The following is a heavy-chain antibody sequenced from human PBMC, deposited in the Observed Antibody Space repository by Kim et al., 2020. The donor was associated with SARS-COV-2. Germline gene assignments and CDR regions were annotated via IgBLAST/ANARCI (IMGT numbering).Heavy chain of an antibody. J-gene: IGHJ4*02. V-gene: IGHV1-2*02. D-gene: IGHD5-12*01. CDR2: T. CDR3: ARGDIVATLYY. Sequence: TNYAQKFQGRVTMTRDTSISTAYMELSRLRSDDTAVYYCARGDIVATLYYGGQGTLVTVSS.